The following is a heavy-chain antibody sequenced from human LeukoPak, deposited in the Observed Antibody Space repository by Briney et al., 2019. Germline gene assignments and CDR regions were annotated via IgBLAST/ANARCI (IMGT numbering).Heavy chain of an antibody. CDR2: INPNSGGT. J-gene: IGHJ6*02. CDR3: ARGHRYGDYYYYGMDV. V-gene: IGHV1-2*02. Sequence: ASVKVSCKASGYTFTGYYMHWVRQAPGQGLEWMGWINPNSGGTNYAQKFQGRVTRTRDTSISTAYMELSRLRSDDTAVYYCARGHRYGDYYYYGMDVWGQGTTVTVSS. D-gene: IGHD4-17*01. CDR1: GYTFTGYY.